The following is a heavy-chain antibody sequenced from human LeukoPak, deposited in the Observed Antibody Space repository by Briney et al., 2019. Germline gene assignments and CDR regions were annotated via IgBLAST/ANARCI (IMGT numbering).Heavy chain of an antibody. J-gene: IGHJ4*02. CDR2: IIPILGIA. CDR3: ARICGGDCSRPFDY. V-gene: IGHV1-69*04. Sequence: SVKVSCTASGGTFSSYAISWVRQAPGQGLEWMGRIIPILGIANYAQKFQGRVTITADKSTSTAYMELSSLRSEDTAVYYCARICGGDCSRPFDYWGQGTLVTVSS. D-gene: IGHD2-21*02. CDR1: GGTFSSYA.